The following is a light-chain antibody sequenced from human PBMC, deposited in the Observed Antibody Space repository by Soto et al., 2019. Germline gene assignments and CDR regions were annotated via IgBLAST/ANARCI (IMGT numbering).Light chain of an antibody. J-gene: IGKJ3*01. CDR3: QQSFT. Sequence: DIQMTQSPSTLSASVGDRVTITCRASQSISSWLAWYQQKPGKAPKLLIYKASTLESGVPSRFSGSGSGKEFTLTISSLQPDDFATYYGQQSFTFGPGTKVDIK. V-gene: IGKV1-5*03. CDR2: KAS. CDR1: QSISSW.